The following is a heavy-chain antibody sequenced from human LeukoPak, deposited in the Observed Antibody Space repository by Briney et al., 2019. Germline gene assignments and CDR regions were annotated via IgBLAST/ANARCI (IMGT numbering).Heavy chain of an antibody. J-gene: IGHJ4*02. CDR3: ARPIPNWNDLYYFDY. V-gene: IGHV1-18*01. CDR2: ISAYNGNT. D-gene: IGHD1-1*01. CDR1: GYTFTSYG. Sequence: ASVKVSCKASGYTFTSYGINWVRQAPGQGLEWMGWISAYNGNTNYAQKLQGRVTMTTDTSPSTAYMELRSLRSDDTAVYYCARPIPNWNDLYYFDYWGQGTLVTVSS.